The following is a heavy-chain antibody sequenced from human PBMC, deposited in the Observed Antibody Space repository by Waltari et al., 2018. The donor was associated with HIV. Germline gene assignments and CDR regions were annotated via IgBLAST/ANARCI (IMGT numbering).Heavy chain of an antibody. CDR2: ISYDGSNK. CDR1: GFTFSSYA. V-gene: IGHV3-30-3*01. Sequence: QVQLVESGGGVVQPGRSLRPSCAASGFTFSSYAMPWVRQAPGKGREWVAVISYDGSNKYYADSVKGRFTISRDNSKNTLYLQMNSLRAEDTAVYYCARDPDYYDTTYGMDVWGQGTTVTVSS. D-gene: IGHD3-22*01. J-gene: IGHJ6*02. CDR3: ARDPDYYDTTYGMDV.